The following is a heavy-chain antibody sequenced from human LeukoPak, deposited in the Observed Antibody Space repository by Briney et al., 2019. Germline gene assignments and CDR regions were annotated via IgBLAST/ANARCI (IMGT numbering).Heavy chain of an antibody. Sequence: GGSLRLSCAASEFTFSSYWMNWVRQAPRKGLEWVANIKQDGSEKYYVGSVKGRFTISRDNAKNSLYLQMNSLRAEDTAVYYCARDGYSGYDYWGQGTLVTVSS. CDR2: IKQDGSEK. CDR3: ARDGYSGYDY. J-gene: IGHJ4*02. CDR1: EFTFSSYW. V-gene: IGHV3-7*01. D-gene: IGHD5-12*01.